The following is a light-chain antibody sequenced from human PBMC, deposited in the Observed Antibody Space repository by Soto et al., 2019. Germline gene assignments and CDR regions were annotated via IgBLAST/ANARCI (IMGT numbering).Light chain of an antibody. CDR1: QSISNH. CDR2: AAS. Sequence: DIQMTQSPSSLSASVEDRVIINFRASQSISNHLNWYQQKPGKTPKLLIFAASSLQSGVPSRFSGSGSGTEFTLTISSLQPDDFATYYCQQYNSYSTFGQGTKVDI. CDR3: QQYNSYST. J-gene: IGKJ1*01. V-gene: IGKV1-17*01.